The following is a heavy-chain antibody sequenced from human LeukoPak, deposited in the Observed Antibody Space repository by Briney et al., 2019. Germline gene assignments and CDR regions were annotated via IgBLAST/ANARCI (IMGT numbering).Heavy chain of an antibody. V-gene: IGHV4-59*01. CDR1: GGSMSNYY. CDR3: ARGYYYGMDV. CDR2: IYYSGST. J-gene: IGHJ6*02. Sequence: TASETLSLTCAVSGGSMSNYYWTWIRQPPGKGLEWIGYIYYSGSTNYNPSLKSRVTISVDTSKNQFSLKLSSVTAADTAVYYCARGYYYGMDVWGQGTTVTVSS.